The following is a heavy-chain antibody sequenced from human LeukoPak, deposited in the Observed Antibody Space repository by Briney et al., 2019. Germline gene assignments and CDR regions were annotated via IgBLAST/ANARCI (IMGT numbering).Heavy chain of an antibody. CDR3: ARDISSVVVIAIGEFWFDP. CDR1: GGSISSYY. V-gene: IGHV4-4*07. J-gene: IGHJ5*02. CDR2: IYTSGST. D-gene: IGHD2-21*01. Sequence: SETLSLTCTVSGGSISSYYWSWIRQPAGKGLEWIGRIYTSGSTNYNPSLKSRVTMSVDTSKNQFSLKLSSVTAADTAVYYCARDISSVVVIAIGEFWFDPWGQGTLVTVSS.